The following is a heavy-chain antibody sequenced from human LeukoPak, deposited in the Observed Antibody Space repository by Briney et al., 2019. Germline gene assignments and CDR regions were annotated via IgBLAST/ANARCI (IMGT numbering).Heavy chain of an antibody. CDR2: IYPGDSDT. D-gene: IGHD3-22*01. CDR3: ARSPKDTYYYDSSGYYVDP. Sequence: ASVKVSCKASGYRFTDFSIYWVRQAPGQGLEWMGIIYPGDSDTRYSPSFQGQVTISADKSISTAYLQWSSLKASDTAMYYCARSPKDTYYYDSSGYYVDPWGQGTLVTVSS. V-gene: IGHV5-51*01. CDR1: GYRFTDFS. J-gene: IGHJ5*02.